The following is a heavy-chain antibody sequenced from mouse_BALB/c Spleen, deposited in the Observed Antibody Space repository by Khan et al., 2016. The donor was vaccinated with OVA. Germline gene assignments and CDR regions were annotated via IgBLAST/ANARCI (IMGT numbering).Heavy chain of an antibody. J-gene: IGHJ2*01. Sequence: VQLQQSGPGLVKPSQSLSLTCTVTGYSITSGYGWNWIRQFPGNKLEWMGYISYSGSTNYNPSLKSRISITRDTSKNQFFLQLNSVTTEDTATYYCTRTARIKYWGQGTTLTVSS. CDR2: ISYSGST. CDR3: TRTARIKY. D-gene: IGHD1-2*01. CDR1: GYSITSGYG. V-gene: IGHV3-2*02.